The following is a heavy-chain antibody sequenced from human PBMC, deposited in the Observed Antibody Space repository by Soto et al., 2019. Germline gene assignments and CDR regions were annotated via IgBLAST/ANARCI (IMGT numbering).Heavy chain of an antibody. J-gene: IGHJ6*03. CDR1: DGTCRDYC. CDR2: INHSGST. CDR3: ARGVIAVAAASPTVTLYYYSVMDV. V-gene: IGHV4-34*01. Sequence: SETQSLTWGVDDGTCRDYCGSCIIKKQVKRLEWLGEINHSGSTNYNPSLKSRVTISVDTSKNQFSLKLSSVTAADTAVYYCARGVIAVAAASPTVTLYYYSVMDVWVKRTTVTVSS. D-gene: IGHD6-19*01.